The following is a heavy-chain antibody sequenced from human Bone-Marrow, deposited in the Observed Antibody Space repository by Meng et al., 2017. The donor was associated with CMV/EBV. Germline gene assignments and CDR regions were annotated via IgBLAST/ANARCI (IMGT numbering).Heavy chain of an antibody. CDR3: AFASYSSSLTPQFDP. V-gene: IGHV1-46*01. CDR2: INPSGGST. CDR1: GYTFTSYD. Sequence: ASVKVSCKASGYTFTSYDINWVRQAPGQGLEWMGIINPSGGSTSYAQKFQGRVTMTRDTSTSTVYMELSSLRSEDTAVYYCAFASYSSSLTPQFDPCGQGTLVTVSS. J-gene: IGHJ5*02. D-gene: IGHD6-13*01.